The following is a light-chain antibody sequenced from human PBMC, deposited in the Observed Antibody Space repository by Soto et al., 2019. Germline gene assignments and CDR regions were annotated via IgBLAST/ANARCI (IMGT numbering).Light chain of an antibody. CDR1: QSVSSSY. J-gene: IGKJ1*01. CDR3: QQYGSSPTT. V-gene: IGKV3-20*01. CDR2: GAS. Sequence: EIVLTQSPGTLSLSPGERATLSWRASQSVSSSYLAWYHQKPGQAPRLLIYGASSRATGIPDRFSGSGSGTDFTLTISRLEPEDFAVYYCQQYGSSPTTFGQGTKVEIK.